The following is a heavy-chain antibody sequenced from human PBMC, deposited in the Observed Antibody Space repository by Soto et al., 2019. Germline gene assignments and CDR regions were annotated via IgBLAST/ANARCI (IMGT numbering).Heavy chain of an antibody. V-gene: IGHV3-30*03. CDR1: GFIFRHFG. J-gene: IGHJ4*02. D-gene: IGHD1-26*01. CDR3: VQGASTAHQPLDS. CDR2: ISGDGNDK. Sequence: QVQLVESGGGVVQPGRSLRLSCAASGFIFRHFGMHWVRRAPGKGLEWVATISGDGNDKYYPDSMKGRFTISRDNFNNTLYLQLNSLRPEDTAVYHCVQGASTAHQPLDSWGQGVLVTVSS.